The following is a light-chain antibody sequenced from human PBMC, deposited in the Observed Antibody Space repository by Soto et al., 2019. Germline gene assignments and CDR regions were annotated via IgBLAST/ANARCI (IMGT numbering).Light chain of an antibody. CDR3: QHYGSSPPLYT. V-gene: IGKV3-20*01. CDR1: QSVSSSY. J-gene: IGKJ2*01. Sequence: DIVLTQSPGTLSLSPGERATFSCRASQSVSSSYLAWYQQKPGRTPRLLVSSVSTRATGILDRFSGSGSGTDFTLTISRLEPEDFAVYYCQHYGSSPPLYTFGQGTKLEIK. CDR2: SVS.